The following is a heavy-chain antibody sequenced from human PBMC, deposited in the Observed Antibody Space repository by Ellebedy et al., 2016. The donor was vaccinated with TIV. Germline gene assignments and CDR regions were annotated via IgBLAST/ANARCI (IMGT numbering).Heavy chain of an antibody. CDR3: AREGNSGWYYFDS. D-gene: IGHD6-19*01. Sequence: GGSLRLXXTASGFTFTSHNMHWVRQAPGKGLEWVSSLSSSSSYIYYADSVKGRFTISRDNAKNSLSLQMNGLRGDDTAVYYCAREGNSGWYYFDSWGQGTLVTVSS. CDR2: LSSSSSYI. V-gene: IGHV3-21*01. J-gene: IGHJ4*02. CDR1: GFTFTSHN.